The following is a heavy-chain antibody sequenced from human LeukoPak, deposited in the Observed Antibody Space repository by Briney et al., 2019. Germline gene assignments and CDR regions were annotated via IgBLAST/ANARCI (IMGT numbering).Heavy chain of an antibody. J-gene: IGHJ6*02. V-gene: IGHV4-59*01. CDR2: IYYSGST. CDR1: GGSISSYY. CDR3: ARARVVVVAAKSDYYGMDV. D-gene: IGHD2-15*01. Sequence: SETLSLTCTVSGGSISSYYWSWIRQPPGKGLEWIGYIYYSGSTNYNPSLKSRVTISVDTSKNQFSLKLSSVTAADTAVYYCARARVVVVAAKSDYYGMDVWGQGTAVTVSS.